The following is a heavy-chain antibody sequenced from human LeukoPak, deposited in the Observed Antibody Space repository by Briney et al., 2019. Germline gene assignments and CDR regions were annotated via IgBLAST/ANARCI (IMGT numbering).Heavy chain of an antibody. Sequence: GRSLRLSCAASGFTFSSYGMHWVRQAPGKGLVWVSRIDTDGSTTNYAGSVKGRFTISRDNAKNTLYLQMNSLRAEDTAVYYCATMITVTNYYYYYGMDVWGQGTTVTVSS. D-gene: IGHD4-17*01. CDR2: IDTDGSTT. V-gene: IGHV3-74*01. CDR3: ATMITVTNYYYYYGMDV. CDR1: GFTFSSYG. J-gene: IGHJ6*02.